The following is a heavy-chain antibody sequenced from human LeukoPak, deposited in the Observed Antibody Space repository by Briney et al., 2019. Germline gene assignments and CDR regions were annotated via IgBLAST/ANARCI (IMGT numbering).Heavy chain of an antibody. V-gene: IGHV4-59*02. D-gene: IGHD3-3*01. J-gene: IGHJ5*02. Sequence: SETLSLTCTFSGASVSSYYWDWLRQTPGKGLEWIGYISDTGKTDSNPSLKSRVSISLGPANKQSSLRLRSVTAADSAVYYCATGYYEPFATWGPGILVTVSS. CDR2: ISDTGKT. CDR1: GASVSSYY. CDR3: ATGYYEPFAT.